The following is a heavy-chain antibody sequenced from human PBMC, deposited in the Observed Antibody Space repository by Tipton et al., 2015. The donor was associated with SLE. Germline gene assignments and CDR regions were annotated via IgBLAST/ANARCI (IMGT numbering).Heavy chain of an antibody. J-gene: IGHJ4*02. D-gene: IGHD5-12*01. V-gene: IGHV4-34*01. CDR2: INHSGST. CDR1: GGSFSGYY. Sequence: TLSLTCAVYGGSFSGYYWSWIRQPPGKGLEWIGEINHSGSTNYNPSLKSRVTISVDTSKNQFSLKLSSVTAADTAVYYCARGGYKNLSFDYWGQGTLVTVSS. CDR3: ARGGYKNLSFDY.